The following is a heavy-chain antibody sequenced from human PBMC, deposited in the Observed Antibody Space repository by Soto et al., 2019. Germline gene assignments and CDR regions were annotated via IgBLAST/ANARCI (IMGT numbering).Heavy chain of an antibody. D-gene: IGHD5-18*01. CDR3: AREDTAMVDRAFDI. V-gene: IGHV1-69*13. CDR2: IIPIFGTA. CDR1: GGTFSSYA. J-gene: IGHJ3*02. Sequence: SVKVSCKASGGTFSSYAISWVRQAPGQGLEWMGGIIPIFGTANYAQKFQGRVTITADESTSTAYMELSSLRSEDTAVYYCAREDTAMVDRAFDIWGQGTMVTVS.